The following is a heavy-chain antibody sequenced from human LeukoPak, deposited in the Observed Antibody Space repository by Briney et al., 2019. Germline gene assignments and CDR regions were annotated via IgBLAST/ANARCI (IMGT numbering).Heavy chain of an antibody. CDR2: ITGNSGST. V-gene: IGHV3-9*01. CDR1: GFTFDDYT. Sequence: PGRSLRLSCAASGFTFDDYTIHWVRQPPGNGLEWVSGITGNSGSTDYADSVRGRFTISRDNAKNSLYLQMNTLREDDTALYYCAKGNWGNAFDIWGQGTMVTVSS. J-gene: IGHJ3*02. CDR3: AKGNWGNAFDI. D-gene: IGHD7-27*01.